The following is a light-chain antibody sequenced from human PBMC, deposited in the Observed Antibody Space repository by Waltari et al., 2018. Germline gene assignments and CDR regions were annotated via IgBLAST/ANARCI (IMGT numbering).Light chain of an antibody. Sequence: QSALTQPASVSGSPGQWITISCTGSNSDVGTYNYVSWYQQHPGKAPKLMIYDVSKRPSGGPDPFSGSGSGNTPSLTSSGLQAEAEADCYCSSYTSGSSVVFGGGTKVTVL. CDR1: NSDVGTYNY. CDR2: DVS. V-gene: IGLV2-14*01. J-gene: IGLJ3*02. CDR3: SSYTSGSSVV.